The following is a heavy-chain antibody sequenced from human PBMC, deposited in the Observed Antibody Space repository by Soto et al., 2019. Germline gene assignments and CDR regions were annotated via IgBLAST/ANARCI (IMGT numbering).Heavy chain of an antibody. V-gene: IGHV1-18*01. J-gene: IGHJ4*02. D-gene: IGHD6-13*01. CDR3: ARGSPYSSSWYYFDY. CDR2: ISAYNGNT. Sequence: ASVKVSCKASGYTFTSYGISWVRQAPGQGLEWMGWISAYNGNTNYAQKLQGRVTMTTDTSTSTAYMELRSLRSDDTAVYYCARGSPYSSSWYYFDYWGQGTLVTVSS. CDR1: GYTFTSYG.